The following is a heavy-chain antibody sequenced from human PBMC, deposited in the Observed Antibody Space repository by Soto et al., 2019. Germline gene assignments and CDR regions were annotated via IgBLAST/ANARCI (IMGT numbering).Heavy chain of an antibody. CDR1: GFTFSEYA. J-gene: IGHJ3*02. V-gene: IGHV3-23*01. CDR2: IGGDGGSP. D-gene: IGHD3-10*01. CDR3: AKDFINRNGIYDPFNI. Sequence: GGSLRLSCAASGFTFSEYAMSWVRQAPGKGLEWVSVIGGDGGSPNYADSVKGRFTVSRDNSKSTLYLQMDSLRAEDTAVYYCAKDFINRNGIYDPFNIWGQGKMVTVSS.